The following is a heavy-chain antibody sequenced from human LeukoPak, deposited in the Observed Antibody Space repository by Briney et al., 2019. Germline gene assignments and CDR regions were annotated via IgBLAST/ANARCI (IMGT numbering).Heavy chain of an antibody. CDR2: ISAYNGNT. Sequence: ASVKVSCKASGYTFTSYGISWVRQAPGQGLEWMGWISAYNGNTNYAQKLQGRVTMTTDTSTSTAYMELRSLRSDDTAVYYCARLIVVVPAALDAFDIWGRGTMVTVSS. CDR1: GYTFTSYG. J-gene: IGHJ3*02. CDR3: ARLIVVVPAALDAFDI. V-gene: IGHV1-18*04. D-gene: IGHD2-2*01.